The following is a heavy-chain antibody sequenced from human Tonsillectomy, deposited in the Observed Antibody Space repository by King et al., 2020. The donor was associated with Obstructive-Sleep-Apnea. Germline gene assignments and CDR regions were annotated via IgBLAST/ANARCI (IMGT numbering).Heavy chain of an antibody. CDR1: GFTVSSNY. Sequence: VQLVESGGGLVQPGGSLRLSCAASGFTVSSNYMSWVRQAPGKGLEWVSVIYSGGSTYYADSVKGRFTISRDNSRNTLYLQMNSLRAEDTAVYYCARTPYGDEIDYWGQGTLVTVSS. J-gene: IGHJ4*02. D-gene: IGHD4-17*01. V-gene: IGHV3-66*01. CDR3: ARTPYGDEIDY. CDR2: IYSGGST.